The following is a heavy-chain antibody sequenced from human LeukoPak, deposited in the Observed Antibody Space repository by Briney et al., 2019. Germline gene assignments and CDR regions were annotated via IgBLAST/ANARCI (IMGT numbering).Heavy chain of an antibody. CDR2: IHYSGST. J-gene: IGHJ4*02. V-gene: IGHV4-59*01. Sequence: PSETLSLTCTVSSGSINGYYWSWIRQPPGKGLEWIGYIHYSGSTNYNPSLKSRVTISVDTSKNQFSLKLRSVTAADTAVYYCARYYCSSTTCYYFDYWGQGTLVTVSS. CDR1: SGSINGYY. CDR3: ARYYCSSTTCYYFDY. D-gene: IGHD2-2*01.